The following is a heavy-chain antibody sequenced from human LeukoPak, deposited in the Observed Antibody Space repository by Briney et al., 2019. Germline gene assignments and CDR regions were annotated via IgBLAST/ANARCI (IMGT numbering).Heavy chain of an antibody. CDR2: ISSSGSTI. V-gene: IGHV3-48*03. J-gene: IGHJ4*02. CDR1: GFAFSSYA. Sequence: GGSLRLSCAASGFAFSSYAMNWVRQAPGKGLEWVSYISSSGSTIYYADSVKGRFTISRDNAKNSLYLQMNSLRAEDTAVYYCARGDSSGWYYFDYWDQGTLVTVSS. CDR3: ARGDSSGWYYFDY. D-gene: IGHD6-19*01.